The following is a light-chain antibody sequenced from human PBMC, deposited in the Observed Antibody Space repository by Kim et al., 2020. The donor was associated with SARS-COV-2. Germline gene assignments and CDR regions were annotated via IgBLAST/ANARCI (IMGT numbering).Light chain of an antibody. CDR3: QQYSNWLT. CDR1: QSISRN. CDR2: YAS. V-gene: IGKV3-15*01. Sequence: SVSPGERATLSCRARQSISRNLAWYQQKPGQAPRLLIYYASTRATGVPARFSGSGSGTDFTLTINSLQSEDFAVYYCQQYSNWLTFGGGTKVDIK. J-gene: IGKJ4*01.